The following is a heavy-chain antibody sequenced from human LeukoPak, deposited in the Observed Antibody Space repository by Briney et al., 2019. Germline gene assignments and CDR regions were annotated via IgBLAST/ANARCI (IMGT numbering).Heavy chain of an antibody. CDR3: AKGGSTYAYDAFDI. J-gene: IGHJ3*02. CDR1: GFTFSNYG. Sequence: PGGSLRLSCAASGFTFSNYGMHWVRQAPGKGLEWVAVISYDGSNENYADSVKGRFTISRDNSKNTLYLQMNSLRPDDTAVYYCAKGGSTYAYDAFDIWGQGAMVTVS. D-gene: IGHD5-18*01. V-gene: IGHV3-30*18. CDR2: ISYDGSNE.